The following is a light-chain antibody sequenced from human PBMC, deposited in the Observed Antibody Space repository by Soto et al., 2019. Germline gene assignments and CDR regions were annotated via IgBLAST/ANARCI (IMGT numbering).Light chain of an antibody. CDR1: QDINSW. V-gene: IGKV1-12*02. J-gene: IGKJ4*01. CDR3: QQGSNFPFT. CDR2: AAS. Sequence: DLQMTQSPASVSASVGDRVTITCRASQDINSWLGWYQQKPGIAPKLVISAASTLESGVPSRFSGSGSGTDFTLTISSLQPEDLATYYCQQGSNFPFTFGGGTKVQSK.